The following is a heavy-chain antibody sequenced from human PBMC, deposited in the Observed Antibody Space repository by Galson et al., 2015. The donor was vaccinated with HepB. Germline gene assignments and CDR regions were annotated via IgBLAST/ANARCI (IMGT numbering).Heavy chain of an antibody. J-gene: IGHJ4*02. CDR1: GGSISSSSYY. CDR2: IYYSGST. D-gene: IGHD4-17*01. CDR3: AREQGDYTPGYFDY. Sequence: CTVSGGSISSSSYYWGWIRQPPGKGLEWIGSIYYSGSTYYNPSLKSRVTISVDTSKNQFSLKLSSVTAADTAVYYCAREQGDYTPGYFDYWGQGTLVTVSS. V-gene: IGHV4-39*07.